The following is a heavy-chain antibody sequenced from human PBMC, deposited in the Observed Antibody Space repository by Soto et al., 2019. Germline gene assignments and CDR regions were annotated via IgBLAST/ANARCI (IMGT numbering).Heavy chain of an antibody. Sequence: ESGPTLVNPTQTLTLTCTFSGFSLSTSGMCVSWIRQPPGKALEWLARIDWDDDKYYSTSLKTRLTISKDTSKNQVVLTMTNMDPVDTATYYCARMSVVLVPAAIGYFHYGMDVWGQGTTVTVSS. CDR3: ARMSVVLVPAAIGYFHYGMDV. CDR2: IDWDDDK. J-gene: IGHJ6*02. V-gene: IGHV2-70*11. CDR1: GFSLSTSGMC. D-gene: IGHD2-2*02.